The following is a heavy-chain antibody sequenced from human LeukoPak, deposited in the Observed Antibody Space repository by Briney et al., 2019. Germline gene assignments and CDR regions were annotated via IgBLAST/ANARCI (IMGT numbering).Heavy chain of an antibody. CDR2: ISYDGSNK. D-gene: IGHD5-18*01. Sequence: GGSLRLSCAASGFTFSRYAMHWVRQAPGKGLEWVAVISYDGSNKYYADSVKGRFTISRDNAKNTVYLQMNSLRPEDTAVYYCAKRRTVDTAMVTHYYGMDVWGQGTTVTVSS. J-gene: IGHJ6*02. CDR3: AKRRTVDTAMVTHYYGMDV. CDR1: GFTFSRYA. V-gene: IGHV3-30-3*02.